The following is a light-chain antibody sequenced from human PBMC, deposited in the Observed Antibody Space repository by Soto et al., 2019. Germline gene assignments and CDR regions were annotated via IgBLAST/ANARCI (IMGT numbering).Light chain of an antibody. CDR1: SSDVGGYNY. Sequence: QSALTQPPSAYGSPVQSVTISCTGSSSDVGGYNYVSWYQQHPGKAPKLMIYEVSKRPSGVPDRLSGSKSGNTASLTVSGLQAEDEADYYCSSYGGSNTVVFVVGTKLTVL. J-gene: IGLJ2*01. V-gene: IGLV2-8*01. CDR3: SSYGGSNTVV. CDR2: EVS.